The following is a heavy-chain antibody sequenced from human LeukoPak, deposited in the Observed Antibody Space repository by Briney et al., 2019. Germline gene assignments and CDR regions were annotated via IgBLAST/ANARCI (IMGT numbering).Heavy chain of an antibody. D-gene: IGHD3-22*01. J-gene: IGHJ6*03. CDR1: GYTFTSYD. CDR3: ARALRAYDSSGLTRYYYMDV. V-gene: IGHV1-8*03. Sequence: ASVKVSCKASGYTFTSYDINWVRQATGQGLEWMGWMNPNSGNTGYAQKFQGRVTITRNTSISTAYMELSSLRSEDTAVYYCARALRAYDSSGLTRYYYMDVWGKGTTVTVSS. CDR2: MNPNSGNT.